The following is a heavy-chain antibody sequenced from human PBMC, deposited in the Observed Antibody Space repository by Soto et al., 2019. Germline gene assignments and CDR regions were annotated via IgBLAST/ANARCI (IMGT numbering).Heavy chain of an antibody. J-gene: IGHJ5*02. Sequence: PSETLSLTCTVSGGSISSYYWSWIRQPPXKGLEWIGYIYYSGSTNYNPSLKSRVTISADTSKNQFYLKLSSVTAADTAVYYCARRRILRYFDLLPPDPWGQGTLVTVYS. CDR2: IYYSGST. CDR3: ARRRILRYFDLLPPDP. D-gene: IGHD3-9*01. CDR1: GGSISSYY. V-gene: IGHV4-59*08.